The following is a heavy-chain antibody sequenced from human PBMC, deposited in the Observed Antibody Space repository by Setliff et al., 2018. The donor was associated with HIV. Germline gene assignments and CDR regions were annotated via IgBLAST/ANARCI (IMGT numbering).Heavy chain of an antibody. CDR2: IHYSGRT. Sequence: LSLTCTVSGDSISSGGFYCNWFRQYPEKGLEWIGWIHYSGRTNFNPSLRSRATISFDTSKNQFSLNLTSVTAADTAVYYCARAPFRGGSFGWFDPWGQGTLVTVSS. CDR1: GDSISSGGFY. CDR3: ARAPFRGGSFGWFDP. V-gene: IGHV4-31*03. J-gene: IGHJ5*02. D-gene: IGHD2-15*01.